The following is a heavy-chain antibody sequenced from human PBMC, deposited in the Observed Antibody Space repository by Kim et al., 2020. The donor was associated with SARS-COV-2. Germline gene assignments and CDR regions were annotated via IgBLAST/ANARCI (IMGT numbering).Heavy chain of an antibody. D-gene: IGHD3-9*01. J-gene: IGHJ4*02. Sequence: NPTLKSRVPISVDTSKNQFSLKLSSVTAADTAVYYCARGDILTGYLLDYWGQGTLVTVSS. CDR3: ARGDILTGYLLDY. V-gene: IGHV4-59*09.